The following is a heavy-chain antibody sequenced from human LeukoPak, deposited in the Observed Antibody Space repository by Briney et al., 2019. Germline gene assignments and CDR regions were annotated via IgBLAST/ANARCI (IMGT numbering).Heavy chain of an antibody. Sequence: PSETLSLTCTVSGGSVYTSDYYWGWVRQPPGKGPEWIGDIFYTGKTNYNPSLKSRVSISIDTSKNQFSLKLTSVTAADTAVYYCARVFDSWGQGTVVTVSS. CDR2: IFYTGKT. CDR1: GGSVYTSDYY. CDR3: ARVFDS. J-gene: IGHJ4*02. V-gene: IGHV4-39*07.